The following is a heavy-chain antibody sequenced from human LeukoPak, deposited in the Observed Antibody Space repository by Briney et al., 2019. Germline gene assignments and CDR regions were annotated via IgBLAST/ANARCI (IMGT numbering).Heavy chain of an antibody. CDR3: ARSGYCGSYEQAAYYYYGMDV. V-gene: IGHV4-59*01. CDR2: ISYSGSP. Sequence: PSETLSLTCTVSGDSISSYYWSWIRQPPGKGLEWIGYISYSGSPNYNPPLKSRVTISVDTSKNQVSLRLRYVTAADTAMYYCARSGYCGSYEQAAYYYYGMDVWGQGTTVTVSS. CDR1: GDSISSYY. J-gene: IGHJ6*02. D-gene: IGHD2-15*01.